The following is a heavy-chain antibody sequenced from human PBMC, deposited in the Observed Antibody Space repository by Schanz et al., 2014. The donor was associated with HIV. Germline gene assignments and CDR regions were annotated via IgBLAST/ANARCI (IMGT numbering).Heavy chain of an antibody. CDR3: AASMYNGSYGTHYYFDL. CDR1: GGTFNSHG. D-gene: IGHD1-26*01. J-gene: IGHJ2*01. CDR2: IIPIFATP. Sequence: QVPLVQSGAALRKPGTSVKVSCMVPGGTFNSHGFGWVRQAPGQGPEWMGGIIPIFATPNYAQKFQGRVTITADESTGTAYMDLTSLRYEDTALYYCAASMYNGSYGTHYYFDLWGRGTLVTVSS. V-gene: IGHV1-69*01.